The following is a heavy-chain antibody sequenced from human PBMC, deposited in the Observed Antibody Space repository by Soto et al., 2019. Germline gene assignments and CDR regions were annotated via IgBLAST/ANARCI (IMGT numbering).Heavy chain of an antibody. CDR1: RVTFRNYG. J-gene: IGHJ4*02. Sequence: GGSLRLSCTASRVTFRNYGMHWVRQAPGKGLEWVAVVSYDGSNTYYAYSVKDRFTISRDNTKNTLYLQMNSLRAEDTAVYYCAKALYGYNWNYGGTFDYWGQGTLVTVSS. CDR3: AKALYGYNWNYGGTFDY. CDR2: VSYDGSNT. D-gene: IGHD1-7*01. V-gene: IGHV3-30*18.